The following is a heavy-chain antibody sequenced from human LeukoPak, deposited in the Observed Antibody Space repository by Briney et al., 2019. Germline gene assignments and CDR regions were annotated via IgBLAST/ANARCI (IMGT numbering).Heavy chain of an antibody. D-gene: IGHD4-17*01. Sequence: PGGSLRLSCAASGFTVSSNYMSWVRQAPGKGLEWVSTITTSGGTYYADSVKGRFTISRDNSMNTLFLQMNSLRAEDTAVYYCAKDGVRQTTVTYYFDYWGQGTLVTVSS. CDR3: AKDGVRQTTVTYYFDY. V-gene: IGHV3-53*01. CDR1: GFTVSSNY. J-gene: IGHJ4*02. CDR2: ITTSGGT.